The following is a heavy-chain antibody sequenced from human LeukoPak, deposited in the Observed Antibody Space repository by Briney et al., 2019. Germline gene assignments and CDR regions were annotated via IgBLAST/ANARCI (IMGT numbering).Heavy chain of an antibody. CDR3: ARATRGGYDGYFDF. CDR2: IYSGGST. CDR1: EFSVGSNY. D-gene: IGHD5-12*01. J-gene: IGHJ4*02. V-gene: IGHV3-66*01. Sequence: PGGSLRLSCAASEFSVGSNYMTWVRQAPGKGLEWVSLIYSGGSTYYADSVKGRFTISRDNSKNTLYLQMNSLRAEDTAVYYCARATRGGYDGYFDFWGQGTLVTVSS.